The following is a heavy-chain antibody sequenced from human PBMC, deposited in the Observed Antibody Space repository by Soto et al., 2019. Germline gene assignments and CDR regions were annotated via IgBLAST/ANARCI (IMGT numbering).Heavy chain of an antibody. CDR1: GDSVSSNSAA. D-gene: IGHD1-26*01. J-gene: IGHJ4*02. Sequence: PSPTLSLTCVISGDSVSSNSAAWNWIRQSPSRGLEWLGRTYYRSKWYSDYAASVESRITVNPDTSKNHFSLQLNSVTPEDTAVYYCARGEQYSGRIFDFWGQGTLVTGS. CDR3: ARGEQYSGRIFDF. CDR2: TYYRSKWYS. V-gene: IGHV6-1*01.